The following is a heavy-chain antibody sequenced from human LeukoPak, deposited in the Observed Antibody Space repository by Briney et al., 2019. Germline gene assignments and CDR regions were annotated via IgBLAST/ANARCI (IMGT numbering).Heavy chain of an antibody. V-gene: IGHV4-59*11. Sequence: SDTLSLTWTVSGGSISGQYGSLIGQPPGKGLEWVGYIYYTGITKYNPSLKSRVTISVDTSKNQFSLRLTSVTAAETAVYYCARVSFHYHSGNYGWYFDSWGQGTLVTVSS. CDR2: IYYTGIT. J-gene: IGHJ4*02. CDR1: GGSISGQY. CDR3: ARVSFHYHSGNYGWYFDS. D-gene: IGHD3-10*01.